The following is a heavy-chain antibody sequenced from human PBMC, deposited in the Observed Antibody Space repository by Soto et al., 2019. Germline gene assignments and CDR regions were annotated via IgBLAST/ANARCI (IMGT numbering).Heavy chain of an antibody. J-gene: IGHJ4*02. Sequence: EVQLVESGGGLVKPGGALRLSCAASGFTFSDYTMNWVRQAPGKGLEWVSSISRSGIYLYNVDSVKGRFTISRDNAENSLYLQLNSLRAEDTAVYYCARDRYGDYSLYSWGQGTLVTVSS. V-gene: IGHV3-21*01. D-gene: IGHD4-17*01. CDR3: ARDRYGDYSLYS. CDR1: GFTFSDYT. CDR2: ISRSGIYL.